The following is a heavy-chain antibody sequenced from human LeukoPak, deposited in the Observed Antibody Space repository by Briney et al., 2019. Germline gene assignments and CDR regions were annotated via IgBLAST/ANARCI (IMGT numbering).Heavy chain of an antibody. V-gene: IGHV3-21*04. CDR2: ISSSGSTI. J-gene: IGHJ4*02. Sequence: GGSLRLSCAASGFTFSSYSMNWVRQAPGKGLEWVSSISSSGSTIYYADSVKGRFTISRDNAKNSLYLQMNSLRAEDTAVYYCARGDYDYVWGSYRNRVFDYWGQGTLVTVSS. D-gene: IGHD3-16*02. CDR1: GFTFSSYS. CDR3: ARGDYDYVWGSYRNRVFDY.